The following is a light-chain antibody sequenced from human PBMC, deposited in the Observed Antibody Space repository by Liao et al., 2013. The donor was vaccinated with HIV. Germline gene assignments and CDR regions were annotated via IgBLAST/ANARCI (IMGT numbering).Light chain of an antibody. Sequence: SYVLTQPPSVSVAPGKTATIACAGNNIGSKSVHWYQQKAGQAPVLVIYYNTDWPSGIPERISGSKSGNTATLTISRVEAGDEADYYCQVWDSSSDHVLFGGGTKLTVL. J-gene: IGLJ2*01. CDR3: QVWDSSSDHVL. CDR2: YNT. V-gene: IGLV3-21*04. CDR1: NIGSKS.